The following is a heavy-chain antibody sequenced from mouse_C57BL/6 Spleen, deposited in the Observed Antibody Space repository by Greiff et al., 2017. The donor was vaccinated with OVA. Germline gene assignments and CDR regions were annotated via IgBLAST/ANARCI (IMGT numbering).Heavy chain of an antibody. Sequence: VQLQQPGAELVKPGASVKLSCKASGYTFTSYWMPWVKQRPGQGLEWIGMIHPNSGSTNYNEKFKSKATLTVDKSSSTAYMQLSSLTSEDSAVYYCASVTTVVATDSYAMDYWGQGTSVTVSS. J-gene: IGHJ4*01. D-gene: IGHD1-1*01. V-gene: IGHV1-64*01. CDR3: ASVTTVVATDSYAMDY. CDR1: GYTFTSYW. CDR2: IHPNSGST.